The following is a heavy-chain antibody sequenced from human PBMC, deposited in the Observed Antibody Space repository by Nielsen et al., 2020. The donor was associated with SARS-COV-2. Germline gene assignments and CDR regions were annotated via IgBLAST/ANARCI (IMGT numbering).Heavy chain of an antibody. CDR3: AKDITSYGTYFDY. D-gene: IGHD5-18*01. J-gene: IGHJ4*02. Sequence: GESLKISCAASGFTFSSYWMSWVRQAPGKGLEWVANIKQDGSEKYYLDSVKGRFTISRDNAKNSLYLQMNSLRAEDTALYYCAKDITSYGTYFDYWGQGTLVTVSS. V-gene: IGHV3-7*03. CDR1: GFTFSSYW. CDR2: IKQDGSEK.